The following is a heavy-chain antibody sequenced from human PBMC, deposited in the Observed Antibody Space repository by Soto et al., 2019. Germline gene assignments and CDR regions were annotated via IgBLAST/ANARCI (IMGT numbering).Heavy chain of an antibody. J-gene: IGHJ6*02. Sequence: GGSLRLSCAASGSTFSSYSMNWVRQAPGKGLEWVSSISSSSSYIYYADSVKGRFTISRDNAKNSLYLQMNSLRAEDTAVYYCARDHGYYDILTGYHEKIYYYYGMDVWGQRTTVTVSS. V-gene: IGHV3-21*01. CDR3: ARDHGYYDILTGYHEKIYYYYGMDV. CDR2: ISSSSSYI. CDR1: GSTFSSYS. D-gene: IGHD3-9*01.